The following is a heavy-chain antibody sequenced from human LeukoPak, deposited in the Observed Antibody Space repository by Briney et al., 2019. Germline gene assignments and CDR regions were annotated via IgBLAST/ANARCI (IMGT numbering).Heavy chain of an antibody. J-gene: IGHJ4*02. D-gene: IGHD6-19*01. CDR2: ISSSSSTI. Sequence: GGSLRLSCAASGFTFSSYSMNWVRQAPGKGPEWVSYISSSSSTIYYADSVKGRFTISRDNAKNSLYLQMNSLRAEDTAVYYCASWPGGWYGEDSWGQGTLVTVSS. CDR3: ASWPGGWYGEDS. V-gene: IGHV3-48*04. CDR1: GFTFSSYS.